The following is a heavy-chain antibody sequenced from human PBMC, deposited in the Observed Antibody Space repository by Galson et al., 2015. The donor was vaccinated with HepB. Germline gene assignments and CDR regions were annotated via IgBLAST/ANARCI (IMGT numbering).Heavy chain of an antibody. CDR2: IIPIFGTA. D-gene: IGHD6-13*01. Sequence: SVKVSCKASGGTFSSYAISWVRQAPGQGLEWMGGIIPIFGTANYAQKFQGRVTITADESTSTAYMELSSLRSEDTAVYYCARGVQQLVYFDYWGQGTLVTVSS. V-gene: IGHV1-69*13. J-gene: IGHJ4*02. CDR3: ARGVQQLVYFDY. CDR1: GGTFSSYA.